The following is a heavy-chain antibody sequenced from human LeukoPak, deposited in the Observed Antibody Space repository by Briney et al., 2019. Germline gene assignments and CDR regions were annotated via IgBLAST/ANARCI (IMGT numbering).Heavy chain of an antibody. CDR1: GGTFSSYA. Sequence: SVKVSCKASGGTFSSYAISWVRQAPGQGLEWMGGIIPIFGTANYAQKFQGRVTITADKSTSTAYMELSSLRSEDTAVYYCASNSRLWFGESTQHYYYYYMDVWGKGTTVTVSS. D-gene: IGHD3-10*01. CDR3: ASNSRLWFGESTQHYYYYYMDV. J-gene: IGHJ6*03. CDR2: IIPIFGTA. V-gene: IGHV1-69*06.